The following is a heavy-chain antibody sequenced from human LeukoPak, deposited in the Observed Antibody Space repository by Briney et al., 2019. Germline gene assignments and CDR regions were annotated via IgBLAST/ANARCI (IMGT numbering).Heavy chain of an antibody. J-gene: IGHJ3*02. V-gene: IGHV1-8*01. CDR1: GYTFTSYD. D-gene: IGHD2-21*02. CDR3: ARGLVYCGGDCPDAFDI. CDR2: MNPNSGNT. Sequence: GASVKVSCKASGYTFTSYDINWVRQAPAPGLEWVGWMNPNSGNTGYAQKFQGRVTMTRNTSISTAYMELSSLRSEDTAAYYCARGLVYCGGDCPDAFDIWGQGTMVTVSS.